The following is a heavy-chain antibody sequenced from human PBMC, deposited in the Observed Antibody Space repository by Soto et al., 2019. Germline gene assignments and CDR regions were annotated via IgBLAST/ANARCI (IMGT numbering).Heavy chain of an antibody. CDR2: IKSKTDGGTT. CDR1: GFTFSNAW. D-gene: IGHD6-13*01. J-gene: IGHJ6*02. Sequence: GGSLRLSCAASGFTFSNAWMNWVRQAPGKGLEWVGRIKSKTDGGTTDYAAPVKGRFTISRDDSKNTLYLQMNSLKTEDTAVYYCTTAPFGHIAAAGTGGMDVWGQGTTVTVSS. CDR3: TTAPFGHIAAAGTGGMDV. V-gene: IGHV3-15*07.